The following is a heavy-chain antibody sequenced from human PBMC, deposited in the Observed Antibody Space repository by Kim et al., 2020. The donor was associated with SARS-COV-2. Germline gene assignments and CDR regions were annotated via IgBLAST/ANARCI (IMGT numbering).Heavy chain of an antibody. CDR1: GFTLDTYA. Sequence: GGSLRLSCAASGFTLDTYAMSWVRQAPGKGLEWISAISGSGSSTYYADSVKGRFTISRDNSKDTLYLQMNSLRAEDTAVYYCVRRAGRFFDSYYFDYWG. J-gene: IGHJ4*01. V-gene: IGHV3-23*01. D-gene: IGHD3-9*01. CDR3: VRRAGRFFDSYYFDY. CDR2: ISGSGSST.